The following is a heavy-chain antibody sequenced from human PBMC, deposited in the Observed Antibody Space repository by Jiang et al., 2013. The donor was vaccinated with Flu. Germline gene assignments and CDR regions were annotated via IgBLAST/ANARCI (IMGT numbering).Heavy chain of an antibody. D-gene: IGHD6-13*01. CDR1: GGSVQWLL. V-gene: IGHV4-34*01. J-gene: IGHJ6*02. Sequence: LTCAVYGGSVQWLLLELDPPAPGRAGVDWEINHSGSTNYNPSLKSRVTISVDTSKNQFSLKLSSVTAADTAVYYCARGPRWYSSSWHQRVEGDYYYYGMDVWGQGTTVTVSS. CDR2: INHSGST. CDR3: ARGPRWYSSSWHQRVEGDYYYYGMDV.